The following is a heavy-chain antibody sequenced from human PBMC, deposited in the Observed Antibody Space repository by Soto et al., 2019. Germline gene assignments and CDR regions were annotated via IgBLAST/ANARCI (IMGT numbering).Heavy chain of an antibody. CDR3: ARDRSSGHLDP. J-gene: IGHJ5*02. D-gene: IGHD6-19*01. CDR1: GYRFTXYX. Sequence: GASAKVSCKASGYRFTXYXXXXXXQPPGQGREWMESISANNDNTNYAQKLQGRVTMTTDTPTSTAYMELRSLRCDDATVYYCARDRSSGHLDPWGQGTLVTVSS. V-gene: IGHV1-18*01. CDR2: ISANNDNT.